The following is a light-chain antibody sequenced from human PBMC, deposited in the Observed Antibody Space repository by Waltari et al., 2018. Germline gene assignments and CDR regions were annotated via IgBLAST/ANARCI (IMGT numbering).Light chain of an antibody. CDR1: LSVSTW. Sequence: QRTQSPSILSASVSHIVTITCRASLSVSTWLAWDQQKPGKAPKLLIYKASTLETGVPSRFSGSGSGTEFTLTISSLQPDDFATYYCQQYNSYPCTFGQGSKVEI. J-gene: IGKJ1*01. CDR3: QQYNSYPCT. CDR2: KAS. V-gene: IGKV1-5*03.